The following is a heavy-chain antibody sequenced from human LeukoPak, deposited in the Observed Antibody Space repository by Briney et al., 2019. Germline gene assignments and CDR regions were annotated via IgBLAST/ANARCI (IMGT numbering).Heavy chain of an antibody. Sequence: PSETLSLTCTVSGGPIHTYYWNWIRQPPGKGLEWIAYISYSGNSNYNPSLTSRVSISVDTSKNQFSLKLSSVTAADTAVYYCARKTGDSFDIWGQGTMVTVSS. CDR1: GGPIHTYY. D-gene: IGHD3-9*01. J-gene: IGHJ3*02. CDR2: ISYSGNS. V-gene: IGHV4-59*01. CDR3: ARKTGDSFDI.